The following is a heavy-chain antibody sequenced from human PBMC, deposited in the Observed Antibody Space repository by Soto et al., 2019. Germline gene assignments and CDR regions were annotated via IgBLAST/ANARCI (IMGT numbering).Heavy chain of an antibody. CDR1: GFTFSNYA. CDR2: ITNSGGDT. J-gene: IGHJ4*02. Sequence: SGGSLRLSCAASGFTFSNYAMTWVRQAPGEGLEWVSVITNSGGDTLHADSVKGRFTISRDNSKNTLYLQMNSLRAEDTAIYYCGKSSGESYPGSRVIDVWCQGTRVTVAS. V-gene: IGHV3-23*01. CDR3: GKSSGESYPGSRVIDV. D-gene: IGHD3-10*01.